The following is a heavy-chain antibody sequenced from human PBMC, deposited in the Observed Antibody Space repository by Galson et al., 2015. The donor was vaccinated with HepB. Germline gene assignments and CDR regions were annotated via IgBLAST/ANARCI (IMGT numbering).Heavy chain of an antibody. Sequence: SCKVSGYTLTELSMHWVRQAPGKGLEWMGGFDPEDGETIYAQKFQGRVTMTEDTSTDTAYMELSSLRSEDTAVYYCATDKDVVGRSFQHWGQGTLVTVSS. J-gene: IGHJ1*01. CDR3: ATDKDVVGRSFQH. CDR2: FDPEDGET. D-gene: IGHD2-21*01. V-gene: IGHV1-24*01. CDR1: GYTLTELS.